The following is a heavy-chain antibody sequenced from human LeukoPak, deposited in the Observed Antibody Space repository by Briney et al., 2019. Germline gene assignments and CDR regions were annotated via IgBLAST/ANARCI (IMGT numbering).Heavy chain of an antibody. D-gene: IGHD6-6*01. Sequence: PGGSLRLSCAASGFTVSSNYMSWVRQAPGKGREGVSVIYTGGRTYYADSVKGRFTISRDNSKNTLYLQMNRLRAEDTAVYYCARVRPHPIIDVWGKGTTVTVSS. CDR2: IYTGGRT. J-gene: IGHJ6*03. CDR3: ARVRPHPIIDV. V-gene: IGHV3-53*01. CDR1: GFTVSSNY.